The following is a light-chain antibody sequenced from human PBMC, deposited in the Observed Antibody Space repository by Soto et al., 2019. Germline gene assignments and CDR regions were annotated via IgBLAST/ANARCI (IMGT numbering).Light chain of an antibody. CDR2: DAT. CDR3: QQYNRLIT. CDR1: QSISSW. V-gene: IGKV1-5*01. Sequence: DIQLTKSPSTLYASVGERDTTACRASQSISSWLAWYQVKPGKAPKLLVYDATSLESGVSSRFSGSGYGTDFTLSINNLQPDDFATYYCQQYNRLITFGQGTKVDI. J-gene: IGKJ2*01.